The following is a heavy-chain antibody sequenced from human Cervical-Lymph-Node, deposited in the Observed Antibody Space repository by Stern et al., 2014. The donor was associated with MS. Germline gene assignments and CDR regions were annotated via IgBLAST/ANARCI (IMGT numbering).Heavy chain of an antibody. J-gene: IGHJ3*02. D-gene: IGHD6-6*01. CDR1: GFSLSTSGMC. Sequence: ASGPALVKPTQTLTLTCTFSGFSLSTSGMCVSWIRQPPGKALEWLALIDWDDDKYYSTSLKTRLTISKDTSKNQVVLTMTNMDPVDTATYYCARMYSSSSLDAFDIWGQGTMVTVSS. V-gene: IGHV2-70*01. CDR2: IDWDDDK. CDR3: ARMYSSSSLDAFDI.